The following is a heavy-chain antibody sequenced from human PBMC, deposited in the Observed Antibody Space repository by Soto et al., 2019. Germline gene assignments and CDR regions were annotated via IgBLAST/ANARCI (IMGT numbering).Heavy chain of an antibody. CDR2: INHSGST. CDR3: ARVHVMVVAGSTFDY. J-gene: IGHJ4*01. CDR1: GGSFSGYY. Sequence: SETLSLTCAVYGGSFSGYYWSWIRQPPGKGLEWIGEINHSGSTNYNPSLKSRVTISVDTSNNQFSLKLTSVTAADTAVYYCARVHVMVVAGSTFDYWGHGTLVTVSS. D-gene: IGHD6-19*01. V-gene: IGHV4-34*01.